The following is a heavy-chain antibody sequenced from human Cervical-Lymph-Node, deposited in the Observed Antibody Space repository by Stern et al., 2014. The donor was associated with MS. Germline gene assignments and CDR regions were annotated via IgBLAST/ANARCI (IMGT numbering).Heavy chain of an antibody. CDR1: EYTHNNYL. V-gene: IGHV1-46*02. CDR2: INPSGAT. J-gene: IGHJ6*02. Sequence: QVQLGQSGSEVKKPGASVKVSCKASEYTHNNYLIHWVRQAPGQRPDWMGVINPSGATNYAQKVQDRVTMTTDASTSTFYMGLSRLRSEDTAVYYCAVRYCSGGRCYSVPDVWGQGTTVIVSS. CDR3: AVRYCSGGRCYSVPDV. D-gene: IGHD2-15*01.